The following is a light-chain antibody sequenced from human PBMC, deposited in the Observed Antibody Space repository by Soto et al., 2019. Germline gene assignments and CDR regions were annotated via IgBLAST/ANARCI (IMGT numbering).Light chain of an antibody. J-gene: IGKJ1*01. CDR2: GVY. CDR1: QSVINY. V-gene: IGKV3D-15*01. Sequence: EIEMTQAAATMSLSAWDRATICCSPSQSVINYLAWYQQKPGQAPRLLIYGVYTRAPGIPARFSGSGSGTEFTLTISSLQSEDFAVYYCQQYHSWPPRTFGQGTKVDI. CDR3: QQYHSWPPRT.